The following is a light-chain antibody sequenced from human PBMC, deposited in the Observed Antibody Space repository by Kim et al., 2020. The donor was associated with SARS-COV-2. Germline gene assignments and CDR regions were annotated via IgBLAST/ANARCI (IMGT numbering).Light chain of an antibody. CDR1: QSISSW. Sequence: STLSAAVGDRFTITCRASQSISSWLAWYQQKPGKAPKLLIYKASSLESGVPSRFSGSGSGTEFTLTISSLQPDDFATYYCQHHETFGQGTKVDIK. CDR2: KAS. V-gene: IGKV1-5*03. J-gene: IGKJ1*01. CDR3: QHHET.